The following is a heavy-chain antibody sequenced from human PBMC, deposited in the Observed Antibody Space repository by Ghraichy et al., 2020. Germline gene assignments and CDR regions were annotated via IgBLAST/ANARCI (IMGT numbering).Heavy chain of an antibody. Sequence: SETLSLTCTVSGGSISSSSYYWGWIRQPPGKGLEWIGSIYYSGSTYYNPSLKSRVTISVDTSKNQFSLKLSSVTAADTAVYYCARLGVIVVVPAALDWGQGTLVTVSS. CDR2: IYYSGST. D-gene: IGHD2-2*01. V-gene: IGHV4-39*01. J-gene: IGHJ4*02. CDR1: GGSISSSSYY. CDR3: ARLGVIVVVPAALD.